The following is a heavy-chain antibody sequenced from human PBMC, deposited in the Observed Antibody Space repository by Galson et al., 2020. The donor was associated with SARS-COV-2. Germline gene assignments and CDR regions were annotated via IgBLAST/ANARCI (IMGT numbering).Heavy chain of an antibody. CDR3: ARDGGGFSDF. J-gene: IGHJ4*02. Sequence: GESLKISCNVSGYTFTNYGIAWVRQAPGQGLEWMGCISAYNGNTDYAQKFQGRVTMTTDTSTSAAHMEMRSLRSDDTAVYYCARDGGGFSDFWGQGTLVTVSS. CDR1: GYTFTNYG. CDR2: ISAYNGNT. V-gene: IGHV1-18*01. D-gene: IGHD2-15*01.